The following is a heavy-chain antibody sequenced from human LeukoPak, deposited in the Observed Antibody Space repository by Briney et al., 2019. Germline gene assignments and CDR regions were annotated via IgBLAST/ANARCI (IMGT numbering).Heavy chain of an antibody. CDR3: ARDKSGSYYYYYGMDV. Sequence: ASEKVSCKASGYTFTSYYMHWVRQAPGQGLEWMGIINPSGGSTSYAQKFQGRVTMTRDTSTSTVYMELSSLRSEDTAVYYCARDKSGSYYYYYGMDVWGQGATVTVSS. D-gene: IGHD1-26*01. CDR1: GYTFTSYY. J-gene: IGHJ6*02. CDR2: INPSGGST. V-gene: IGHV1-46*01.